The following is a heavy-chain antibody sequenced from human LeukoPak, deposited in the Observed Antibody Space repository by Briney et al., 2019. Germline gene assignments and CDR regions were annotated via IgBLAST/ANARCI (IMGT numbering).Heavy chain of an antibody. CDR2: IRYDGSEK. D-gene: IGHD1-14*01. V-gene: IGHV3-33*01. Sequence: GGSLRLSCAASGFTFSRHGMHWGRQAPGKGLGWVAIIRYDGSEKYYADSVEGRFTISKDNSRDTLYLEMDSLRVDDTAVYYCARETGIIGRDSRVDYWGQGALVTVSS. J-gene: IGHJ4*02. CDR3: ARETGIIGRDSRVDY. CDR1: GFTFSRHG.